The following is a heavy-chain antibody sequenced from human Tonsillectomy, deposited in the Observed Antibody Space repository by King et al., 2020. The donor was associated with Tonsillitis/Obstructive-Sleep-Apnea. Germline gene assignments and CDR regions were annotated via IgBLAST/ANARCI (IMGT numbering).Heavy chain of an antibody. Sequence: VQLQESGPGLVKPSETLSLTCTVSGGSVSSGSYYWSWIRQPPGQGLEWIGHIYYSGSTNYNPSLKSRVTILVDTSKNQFSLKLSSVTAADTAVYYCAAQTLDFWSGNYYLDYWGQGTLVTVSS. CDR1: GGSVSSGSYY. V-gene: IGHV4-61*01. CDR3: AAQTLDFWSGNYYLDY. J-gene: IGHJ4*02. CDR2: IYYSGST. D-gene: IGHD3-3*01.